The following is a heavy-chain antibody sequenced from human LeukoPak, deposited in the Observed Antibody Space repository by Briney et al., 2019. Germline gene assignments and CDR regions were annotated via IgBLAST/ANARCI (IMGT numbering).Heavy chain of an antibody. V-gene: IGHV3-21*01. CDR2: INKGSTHM. CDR3: VRLSTNSDSSGYYYYYDS. Sequence: GGSLRLSCAASEFSFKSYSFNWVRQAPGKGLEWVSSINKGSTHMYYADSVKGRFPVSRDDAQNSLYLQMNSLSAEDTALYYCVRLSTNSDSSGYYYYYDSWGRGTQVTVSS. D-gene: IGHD3-22*01. CDR1: EFSFKSYS. J-gene: IGHJ4*02.